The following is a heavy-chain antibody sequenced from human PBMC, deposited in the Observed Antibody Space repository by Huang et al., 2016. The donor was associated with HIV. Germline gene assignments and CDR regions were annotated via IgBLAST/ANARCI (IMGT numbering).Heavy chain of an antibody. CDR1: GGTFSKSA. D-gene: IGHD4-17*01. Sequence: QVQLVQSGAEVKTPGSSVKVSCKASGGTFSKSAISWVRQAPGQGLEWMGGIIPMFGTPNYAGKFQGRGTITADDSTSTTYVEVSSLRSEDTALYYCARGQLGSYGDYDVLYWGQGTLVTVSS. CDR2: IIPMFGTP. V-gene: IGHV1-69*13. CDR3: ARGQLGSYGDYDVLY. J-gene: IGHJ4*02.